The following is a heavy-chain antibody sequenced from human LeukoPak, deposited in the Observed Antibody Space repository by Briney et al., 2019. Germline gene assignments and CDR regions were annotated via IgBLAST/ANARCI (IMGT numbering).Heavy chain of an antibody. CDR2: ISYDESNK. Sequence: PGGSLRLSCAASGFAFSSYAMHWVRQAPGKGLEWVAVISYDESNKYYTDSVKGRFTISRDNSKKTLYLEMNSLRAEDTAVYYCSREDVWGQGTTVTVSS. CDR1: GFAFSSYA. J-gene: IGHJ6*02. V-gene: IGHV3-30-3*01. CDR3: SREDV.